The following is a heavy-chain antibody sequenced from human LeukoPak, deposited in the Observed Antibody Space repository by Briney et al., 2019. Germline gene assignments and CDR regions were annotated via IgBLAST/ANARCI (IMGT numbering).Heavy chain of an antibody. Sequence: PGGSLRLSCAASGFTLSSYGMHWVSQAPGKGLEWVAVIWYDGSNKYYADSVKGRFTISRDNSKNTLYLQMNSLRAEDTAVYYCAKDAVAYFDYWVQGTLVTVSS. CDR2: IWYDGSNK. V-gene: IGHV3-30*02. J-gene: IGHJ4*02. CDR1: GFTLSSYG. D-gene: IGHD4-23*01. CDR3: AKDAVAYFDY.